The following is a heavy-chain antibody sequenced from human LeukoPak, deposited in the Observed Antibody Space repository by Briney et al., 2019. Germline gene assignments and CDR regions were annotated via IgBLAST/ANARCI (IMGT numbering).Heavy chain of an antibody. CDR2: ISSSSSYI. J-gene: IGHJ3*02. D-gene: IGHD4-23*01. Sequence: GGSLRLSCAASGFTFSSYSMNWVRQAPGKGLEWVSSISSSSSYIYYADSVKGRFTISRDNAKNSLYLQMNSLKTEDTAVYYCTRQSTVVTLGAFDIWGQGTMVTVSS. CDR3: TRQSTVVTLGAFDI. CDR1: GFTFSSYS. V-gene: IGHV3-21*04.